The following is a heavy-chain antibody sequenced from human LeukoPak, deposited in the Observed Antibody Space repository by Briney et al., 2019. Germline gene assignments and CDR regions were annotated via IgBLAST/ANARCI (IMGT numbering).Heavy chain of an antibody. D-gene: IGHD3-22*01. CDR1: GGSFSGYY. CDR2: INHSGST. V-gene: IGHV4-34*01. J-gene: IGHJ6*03. Sequence: SETLSLTCAVYGGSFSGYYWSWIRQPPGKGLEWIGEINHSGSTNYNPSLKSRVTISVDTSKSQFSLKLSSVTAADTAVYYCARTAAWASGYYYYYYYMDVWGKGTTVTVSS. CDR3: ARTAAWASGYYYYYYYMDV.